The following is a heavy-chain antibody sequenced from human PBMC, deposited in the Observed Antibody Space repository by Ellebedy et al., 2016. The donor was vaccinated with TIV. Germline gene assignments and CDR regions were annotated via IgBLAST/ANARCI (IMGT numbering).Heavy chain of an antibody. CDR2: IYYSGST. CDR3: ARAHYDILTGYYKGRNAFDI. D-gene: IGHD3-9*01. Sequence: GSLRLXCTVSGGSISSSSYYWGWIRQPPGKGLEWTGYIYYSGSTNYNPSLKSRVTISVDTSKNQFSLKLSSVTAADTAVYYCARAHYDILTGYYKGRNAFDIWGQGTMVTVSS. CDR1: GGSISSSSYY. V-gene: IGHV4-61*05. J-gene: IGHJ3*02.